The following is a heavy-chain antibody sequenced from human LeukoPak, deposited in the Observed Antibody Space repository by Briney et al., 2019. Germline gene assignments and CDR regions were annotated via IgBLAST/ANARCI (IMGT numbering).Heavy chain of an antibody. CDR1: GFTFNIYS. D-gene: IGHD3-22*01. CDR2: ISSSGDFT. V-gene: IGHV3-23*01. CDR3: AKDRPNYYESNGHYYRRDGDY. Sequence: GGSLRLSCAASGFTFNIYSMSWVRQAPGQGLEWVSSISSSGDFTVYAGSVKGRFTTSRDNSKTTLYLQMNSLRAEDTAIYYCAKDRPNYYESNGHYYRRDGDYWGQGTLVTVSS. J-gene: IGHJ4*02.